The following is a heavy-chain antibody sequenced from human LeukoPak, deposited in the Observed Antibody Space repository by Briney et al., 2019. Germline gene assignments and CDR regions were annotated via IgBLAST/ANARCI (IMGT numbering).Heavy chain of an antibody. CDR2: ISSSGNYI. CDR3: ARAGLGASADV. CDR1: GFTFSDYS. J-gene: IGHJ4*02. Sequence: GGSLRLSCEASGFTFSDYSMNWVRQAPGKGLEWVSSISSSGNYIYDADSVKGRFTVSRDNSKNTHYLQMNGLRSDDTAVYYCARAGLGASADVWGQGTLVTVSS. D-gene: IGHD6-13*01. V-gene: IGHV3-21*01.